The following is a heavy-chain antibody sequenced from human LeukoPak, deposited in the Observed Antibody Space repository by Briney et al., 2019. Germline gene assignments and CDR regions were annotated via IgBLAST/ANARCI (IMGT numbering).Heavy chain of an antibody. Sequence: PSETLSLTCAVSGYSISSGYYWGWIRQPPGKGLEWIGSIYHSGSTYYNPSLKSRVTISVDTSKNQFSLKLSSVTAADTAVYYCARPGLRGAFDIWGQGTMVSISS. V-gene: IGHV4-38-2*01. CDR3: ARPGLRGAFDI. CDR2: IYHSGST. D-gene: IGHD3-10*01. J-gene: IGHJ3*02. CDR1: GYSISSGYY.